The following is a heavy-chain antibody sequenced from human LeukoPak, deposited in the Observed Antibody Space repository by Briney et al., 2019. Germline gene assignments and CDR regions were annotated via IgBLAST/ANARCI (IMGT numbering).Heavy chain of an antibody. J-gene: IGHJ4*02. CDR3: AREGRIAAAGPLDY. V-gene: IGHV3-7*01. D-gene: IGHD6-13*01. CDR1: GFTFSSYW. CDR2: IKQDGSEK. Sequence: GGSLRLSCAASGFTFSSYWMSWVRQAPGKGLEWVANIKQDGSEKYYVDSVKGRFTISRDNAKNSLYLQMNSLRAEDTAVYYCAREGRIAAAGPLDYWGQGTLVTVSS.